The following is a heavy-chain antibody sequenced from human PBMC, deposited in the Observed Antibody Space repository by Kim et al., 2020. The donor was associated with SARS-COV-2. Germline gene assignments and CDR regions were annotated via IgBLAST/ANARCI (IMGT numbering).Heavy chain of an antibody. Sequence: SETLSLTCTVSGGSISSYYWSWIRQPPGKGLEWIGYIYYSGSTNYNPSLKSRVTISVDTSKNQFSLKLSSVTAADTAVYYCARHSGWYFPYYFDYWGQGTLVTVSS. D-gene: IGHD6-19*01. CDR1: GGSISSYY. CDR2: IYYSGST. J-gene: IGHJ4*02. CDR3: ARHSGWYFPYYFDY. V-gene: IGHV4-59*01.